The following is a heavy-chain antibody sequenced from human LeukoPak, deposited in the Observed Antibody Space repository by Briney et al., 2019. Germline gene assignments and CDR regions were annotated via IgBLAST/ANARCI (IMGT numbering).Heavy chain of an antibody. CDR2: ISSSSSYI. J-gene: IGHJ6*03. V-gene: IGHV3-21*01. Sequence: GGSLRLSCAASGFIFSNYSMNWVRQAPGEGLEGVSSISSSSSYIDYADSVKRRFTISRDNGKNSLYLQMNSLRAEDTAAYYCAREREGFTLVRGVPSRHSYSYYMDVWGKGTTVT. CDR1: GFIFSNYS. CDR3: AREREGFTLVRGVPSRHSYSYYMDV. D-gene: IGHD3-10*01.